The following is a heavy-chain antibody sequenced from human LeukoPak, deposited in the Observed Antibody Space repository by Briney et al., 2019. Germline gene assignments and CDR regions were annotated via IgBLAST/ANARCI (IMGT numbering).Heavy chain of an antibody. CDR1: GYSFTSYW. Sequence: GESLQISCKGSGYSFTSYWIGWVRQLPGKGLEWMGIIYPGDSDTRYRPSFQGQVTISADKSISTAYLQWSSLKASDTAMYYCARVYRFHVGSNWFDPWGQGTLVTVSS. CDR3: ARVYRFHVGSNWFDP. D-gene: IGHD2-8*01. J-gene: IGHJ5*02. CDR2: IYPGDSDT. V-gene: IGHV5-51*01.